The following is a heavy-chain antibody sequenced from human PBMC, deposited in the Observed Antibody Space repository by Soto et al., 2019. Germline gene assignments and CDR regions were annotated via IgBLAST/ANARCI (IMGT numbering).Heavy chain of an antibody. CDR2: INHSGST. J-gene: IGHJ6*02. CDR1: GGSFSGYY. D-gene: IGHD2-2*01. V-gene: IGHV4-34*01. CDR3: ARWASQARCSSTSCYAESYYYYGMDV. Sequence: SETLSLTCAVYGGSFSGYYWSWIRQPPGKGLEWIGEINHSGSTNYNPSLKSRVTISVDTSKNQFSLKLSSVTAADTAVYYCARWASQARCSSTSCYAESYYYYGMDVWGQGTTVTVSS.